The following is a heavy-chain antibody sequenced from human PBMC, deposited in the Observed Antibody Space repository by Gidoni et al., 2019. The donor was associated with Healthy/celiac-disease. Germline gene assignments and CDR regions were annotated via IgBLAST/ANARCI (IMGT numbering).Heavy chain of an antibody. CDR3: TRDVCSSTSCYNYYYYYMDV. D-gene: IGHD2-2*01. CDR2: IRSKAYGGTT. CDR1: GFTFGDYA. V-gene: IGHV3-49*03. Sequence: EVQLVESGGGLVQPGRSLRLSCTASGFTFGDYAMSWFRQAPGKGLGWVGFIRSKAYGGTTEYAASVKGRFTISRDDSKSIAYLQMNSLKTEDTAVYYCTRDVCSSTSCYNYYYYYMDVWGKGTTVTVSS. J-gene: IGHJ6*03.